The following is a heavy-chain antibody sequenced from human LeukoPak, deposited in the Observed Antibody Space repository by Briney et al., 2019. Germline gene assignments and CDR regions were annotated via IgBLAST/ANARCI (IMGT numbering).Heavy chain of an antibody. CDR1: GGSITSSIDY. CDR2: IYYSTST. V-gene: IGHV4-39*01. D-gene: IGHD2-2*02. Sequence: SETLSLTCTVSGGSITSSIDYWGWVRQPPGKGLEWIATIYYSTSTQYNLSLKSRVTMSVDTSKNQFSLKLSSMTAADTAVYYCARHQCSGTRCYNFYFYGMDVWGQGTTVTVSS. CDR3: ARHQCSGTRCYNFYFYGMDV. J-gene: IGHJ6*02.